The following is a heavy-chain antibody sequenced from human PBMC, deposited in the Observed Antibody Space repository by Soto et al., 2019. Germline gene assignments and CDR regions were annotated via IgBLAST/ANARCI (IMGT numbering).Heavy chain of an antibody. Sequence: EVQLVETGGGLIQPGGSLRLSCAASGFFVSSNYMSWVRQAPGKGLDWVSVIYSGGSTYHADSVKGRFTTSRDNSKNTLYLQMNNLRAEDTAVYYCVARSNGADYWGQGTLVTVSS. V-gene: IGHV3-53*02. CDR2: IYSGGST. D-gene: IGHD2-8*01. CDR3: VARSNGADY. J-gene: IGHJ4*02. CDR1: GFFVSSNY.